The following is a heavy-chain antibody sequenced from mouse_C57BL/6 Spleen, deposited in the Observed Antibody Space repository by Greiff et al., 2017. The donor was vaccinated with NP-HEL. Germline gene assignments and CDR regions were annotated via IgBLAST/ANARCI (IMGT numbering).Heavy chain of an antibody. CDR2: INPGSGGT. Sequence: VQLQQSGAELVRPGTSVKVSCKASGYAFTNYLIEWVKQRPGQGLEWIGVINPGSGGTNYNEKFKGKATLTADKSSSTAYMQLSSLTSEDSAVYFCARDWDRGYFDYWGQGTTLTVSS. V-gene: IGHV1-54*01. J-gene: IGHJ2*01. CDR3: ARDWDRGYFDY. D-gene: IGHD4-1*01. CDR1: GYAFTNYL.